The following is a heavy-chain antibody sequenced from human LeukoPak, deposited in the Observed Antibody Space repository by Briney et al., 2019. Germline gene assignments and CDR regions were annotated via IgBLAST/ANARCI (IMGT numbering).Heavy chain of an antibody. V-gene: IGHV1-2*02. J-gene: IGHJ6*03. CDR2: INPNSGGT. CDR3: ARGCQYQLLIFLYYYMDV. D-gene: IGHD2-2*01. CDR1: GYTFTGYY. Sequence: GASVKVSCKASGYTFTGYYIHWVRQAPGQGLEWMGWINPNSGGTNYAQKFQGRVTMTRDTSISTAYMELSRLRSDDTAVYYCARGCQYQLLIFLYYYMDVWGKGTTVTISS.